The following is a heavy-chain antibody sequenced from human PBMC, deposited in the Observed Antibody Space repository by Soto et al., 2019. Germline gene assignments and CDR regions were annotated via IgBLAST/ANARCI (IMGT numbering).Heavy chain of an antibody. V-gene: IGHV1-2*04. CDR3: ARYTKDHGDSLWYFDL. CDR1: GYTFTGYY. D-gene: IGHD4-17*01. Sequence: ASVKVSCKASGYTFTGYYMHWVRQAPGQGLEWMGWINPNSGGTNYAQKFQGWVAMTRDTSISTAYMELSRLRSDDTAVYYCARYTKDHGDSLWYFDLWGRGTLVTVSS. J-gene: IGHJ2*01. CDR2: INPNSGGT.